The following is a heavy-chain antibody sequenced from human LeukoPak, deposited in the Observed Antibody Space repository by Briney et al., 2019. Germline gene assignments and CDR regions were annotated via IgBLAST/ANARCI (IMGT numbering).Heavy chain of an antibody. J-gene: IGHJ4*02. CDR1: GFTFSSYG. CDR3: ARESGYSYALDY. D-gene: IGHD5-18*01. CDR2: IWYDGSNK. V-gene: IGHV3-33*01. Sequence: GGSLRLSCAASGFTFSSYGMHWVRQAPGKGLEWVAVIWYDGSNKYYADSVKGRFTISRDNSKNTLYLQMNSLRAEDTAVYYCARESGYSYALDYWGQGTLVTVSS.